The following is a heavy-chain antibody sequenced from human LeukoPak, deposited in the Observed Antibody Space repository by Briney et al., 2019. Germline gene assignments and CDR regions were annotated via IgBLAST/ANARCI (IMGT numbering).Heavy chain of an antibody. CDR2: ISISGSSI. CDR1: GLTFSSYD. J-gene: IGHJ1*01. CDR3: VPQAARLHRTISTEYLQD. V-gene: IGHV3-48*03. Sequence: PGGSLRLSCAAAGLTFSSYDMYWGRHGQRQGQGLVSYISISGSSIDYADSVKGRFTISTDNVTSSEFLQKNSLRVEDTAVYYYVPQAARLHRTISTEYLQDWGQGTLVTVSS. D-gene: IGHD4-11*01.